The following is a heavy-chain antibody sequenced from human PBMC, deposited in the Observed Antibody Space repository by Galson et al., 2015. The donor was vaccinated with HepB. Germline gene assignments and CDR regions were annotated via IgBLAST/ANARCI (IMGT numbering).Heavy chain of an antibody. D-gene: IGHD4-11*01. CDR1: GGSINNYY. Sequence: TLSLTCTVSGGSINNYYWSWIRQPAGKGLEWIGRIYTSGSTDYNPSLKSRVTMSVDTSKNQFSLKLSSVTAADTAVYFCARASPPYSNYVYLDYWGQGTLVTVSS. V-gene: IGHV4-4*07. CDR3: ARASPPYSNYVYLDY. CDR2: IYTSGST. J-gene: IGHJ4*02.